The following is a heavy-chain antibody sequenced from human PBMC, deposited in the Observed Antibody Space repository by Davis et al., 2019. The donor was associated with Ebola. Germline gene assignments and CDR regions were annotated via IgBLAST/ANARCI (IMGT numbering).Heavy chain of an antibody. CDR2: ISSNGGST. CDR3: VNSPVKGSGYYYVHYYYGMDV. Sequence: GESLKISCAASGFTVSSNYMSWVRQAPGKGLEYVSAISSNGGSTYYADSVKGRFTISRDNSKNTLYLQMSSLRAEDTAVYYCVNSPVKGSGYYYVHYYYGMDVWGQGTTVTVSS. D-gene: IGHD3-22*01. J-gene: IGHJ6*02. V-gene: IGHV3-64D*08. CDR1: GFTVSSNY.